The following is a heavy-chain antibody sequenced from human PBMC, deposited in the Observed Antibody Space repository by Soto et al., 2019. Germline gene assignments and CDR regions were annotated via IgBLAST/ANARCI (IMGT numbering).Heavy chain of an antibody. Sequence: QVQLVQSGAEVKRPGSSVKVSCQTSGGTFRTYTINWVRQAPGQGLEWMGRIIPILDVANYAQKCQGRVTITADKPTSTAHRELRSLRSEDTAVYYCARSIPEVIGVAGPNDISFAPWGQGTLVTVSS. CDR2: IIPILDVA. CDR3: ARSIPEVIGVAGPNDISFAP. V-gene: IGHV1-69*02. CDR1: GGTFRTYT. D-gene: IGHD6-19*01. J-gene: IGHJ5*02.